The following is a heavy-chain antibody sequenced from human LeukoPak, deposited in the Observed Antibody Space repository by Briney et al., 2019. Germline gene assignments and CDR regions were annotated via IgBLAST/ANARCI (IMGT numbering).Heavy chain of an antibody. Sequence: GGSLRLSCAASGFTFGIYAMSWVRQSPVKGLEWVSTFTRSAETTYYADSVKGRFSIFRDNSKNTLDLQMNSLTAEDTAVYYCAKSPDYNDGSGYPEAFDIWGQGTMVIVSS. CDR3: AKSPDYNDGSGYPEAFDI. CDR2: FTRSAETT. D-gene: IGHD3-22*01. V-gene: IGHV3-23*01. CDR1: GFTFGIYA. J-gene: IGHJ3*02.